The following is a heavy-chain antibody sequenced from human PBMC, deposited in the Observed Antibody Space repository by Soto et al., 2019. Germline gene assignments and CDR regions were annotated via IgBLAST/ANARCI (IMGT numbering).Heavy chain of an antibody. CDR3: ARYHPYSTGYYYFNH. Sequence: QVQLVQTGAEVKKPGASVKVSCKTSGYNFTTYGVSWVRQAPGQGLEWMGWISGHNGHTNYAQTFQGRVTMTTDTYTTTASMELRGLRYDDTAVYYCARYHPYSTGYYYFNHWGQGTLAIVTS. CDR1: GYNFTTYG. CDR2: ISGHNGHT. V-gene: IGHV1-18*01. J-gene: IGHJ4*02. D-gene: IGHD6-19*01.